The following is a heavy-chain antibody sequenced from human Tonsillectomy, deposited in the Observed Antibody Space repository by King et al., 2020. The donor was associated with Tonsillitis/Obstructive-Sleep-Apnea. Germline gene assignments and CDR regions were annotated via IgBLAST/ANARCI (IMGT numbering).Heavy chain of an antibody. D-gene: IGHD2-8*01. J-gene: IGHJ4*02. Sequence: VQLQQWGAGLLKPSETLSLTCAVYGESFSGYYCSWIRQPPGKGLEWIGEINHSGSTNYNRSLKSRVTISVDTTKNQFSLKLSSVTAADAAVYYCSRGIVLIVYATFDYWGQGTLVTVSS. V-gene: IGHV4-34*01. CDR1: GESFSGYY. CDR2: INHSGST. CDR3: SRGIVLIVYATFDY.